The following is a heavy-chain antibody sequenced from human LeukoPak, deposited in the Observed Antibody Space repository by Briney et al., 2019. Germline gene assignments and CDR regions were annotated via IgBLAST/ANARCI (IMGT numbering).Heavy chain of an antibody. CDR1: GFTFRSYG. CDR3: ARGSRYGDYPYYCDF. D-gene: IGHD4-17*01. V-gene: IGHV3-30*02. J-gene: IGHJ4*02. Sequence: GGSLRLSCVASGFTFRSYGMHWVRQAPGKGLDWVAFVRYDGNNPYYSASVKGRFTISRDNSKNTVLLQMNNLRLEDAAVYYCARGSRYGDYPYYCDFWGQGTLVTVSS. CDR2: VRYDGNNP.